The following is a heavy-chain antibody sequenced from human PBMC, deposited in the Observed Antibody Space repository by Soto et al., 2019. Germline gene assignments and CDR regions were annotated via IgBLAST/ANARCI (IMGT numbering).Heavy chain of an antibody. V-gene: IGHV4-30-4*01. D-gene: IGHD5-18*01. J-gene: IGHJ4*02. CDR2: IYHSGTT. CDR3: ARVRAYSYGYEDY. Sequence: LSLTCTVSGGSMRSDDYYWSWIRQPPGKGLEWIGYIYHSGTTYYNPSLQSRVSISLDTSKNQFSLKLSSVTAADTAVYYCARVRAYSYGYEDYWGQGTLVTVSS. CDR1: GGSMRSDDYY.